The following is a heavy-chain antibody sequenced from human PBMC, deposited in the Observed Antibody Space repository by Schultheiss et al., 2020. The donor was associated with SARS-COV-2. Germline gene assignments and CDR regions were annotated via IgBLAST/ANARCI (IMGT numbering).Heavy chain of an antibody. CDR2: IYYSGST. D-gene: IGHD2-8*01. Sequence: SQTLSLTCTVSGGSTSSSSYYWGWIRQPPGKGLEWIGSIYYSGSTNYNPSLKSRVTISVDTSKNQFSLKLSSVTAADTAVYYCARDGGTNGVRYWGQGTLVTVSS. CDR3: ARDGGTNGVRY. V-gene: IGHV4-39*07. J-gene: IGHJ4*02. CDR1: GGSTSSSSYY.